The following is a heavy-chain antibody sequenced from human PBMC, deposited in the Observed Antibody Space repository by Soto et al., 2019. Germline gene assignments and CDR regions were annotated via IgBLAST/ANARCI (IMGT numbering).Heavy chain of an antibody. J-gene: IGHJ4*02. CDR2: INHSGST. CDR3: ARAAPYYWDSSSYLGY. Sequence: SETLSLTCAVYGGSFSGYYWSWIRQPPGKGLEWIGEINHSGSTNYNPSLKSRVTISVDTSKNQFSLKLSSVTAADTAVYYCARAAPYYWDSSSYLGYWGPGTLVTVFS. D-gene: IGHD3-22*01. V-gene: IGHV4-34*01. CDR1: GGSFSGYY.